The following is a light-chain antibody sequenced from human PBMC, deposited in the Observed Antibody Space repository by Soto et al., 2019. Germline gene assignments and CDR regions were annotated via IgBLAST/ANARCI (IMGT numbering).Light chain of an antibody. Sequence: ALTQPRSVSGSPGQSVTISCTGTSSDVGRFNYVSWYQHHPGKAPKLVIFDVTKRPSGVPDRFSGSKSGNTATLSISGLQADDEANYYCCSYGATYVTFGGGTKLTVL. CDR2: DVT. J-gene: IGLJ2*01. CDR3: CSYGATYVT. CDR1: SSDVGRFNY. V-gene: IGLV2-11*01.